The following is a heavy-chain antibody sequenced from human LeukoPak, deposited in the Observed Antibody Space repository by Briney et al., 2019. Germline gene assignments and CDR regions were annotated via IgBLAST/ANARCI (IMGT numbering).Heavy chain of an antibody. CDR1: GGSFSGYY. D-gene: IGHD3-10*01. J-gene: IGHJ4*02. CDR3: ARGGGYYFDY. Sequence: SETLSLTCAVYGGSFSGYYWSWIRQPPGKGLEWIGEIYHGGSTNYNPSLKSRVTISVDKSKNQFSLTLNSVTAADTAVYYCARGGGYYFDYWGQGTLVTVSS. V-gene: IGHV4-34*01. CDR2: IYHGGST.